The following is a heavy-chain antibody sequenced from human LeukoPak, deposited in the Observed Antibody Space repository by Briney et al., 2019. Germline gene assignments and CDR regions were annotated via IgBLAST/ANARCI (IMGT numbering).Heavy chain of an antibody. J-gene: IGHJ4*02. V-gene: IGHV1-18*01. CDR2: ISAYNGNT. CDR3: ARGIPFYDFWSGYYM. D-gene: IGHD3-3*01. Sequence: ASVKVSCKASGYTFTSYGISWVRQAPGQGLEWMGWISAYNGNTNYAQKLQGRVTMTTDTSTSTAYMELRSLRSDDTAVYYRARGIPFYDFWSGYYMWGQGTLVTVSS. CDR1: GYTFTSYG.